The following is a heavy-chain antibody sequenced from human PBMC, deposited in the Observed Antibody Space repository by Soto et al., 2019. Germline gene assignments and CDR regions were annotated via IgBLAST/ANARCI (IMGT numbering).Heavy chain of an antibody. J-gene: IGHJ4*02. V-gene: IGHV2-5*02. CDR1: GFSLSTSGVG. CDR3: AHFFDPYYFDY. Sequence: QITLKESGPTLVKPTQTLTLTCTFSGFSLSTSGVGVGWIRQPPGKALEWLALIYWDDDKRYSPSLKSRLTITKDTTKNQVVLTLTNMVPVDTASYYCAHFFDPYYFDYWGQGTLVTDSS. CDR2: IYWDDDK. D-gene: IGHD3-9*01.